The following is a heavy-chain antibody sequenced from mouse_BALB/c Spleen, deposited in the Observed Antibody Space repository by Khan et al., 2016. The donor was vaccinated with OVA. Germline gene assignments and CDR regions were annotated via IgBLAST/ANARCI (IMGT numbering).Heavy chain of an antibody. CDR1: GYTFTDFT. CDR2: ISTYYGDA. J-gene: IGHJ3*01. V-gene: IGHV1S137*01. Sequence: QVQLQQSGAELVRPGVSVKISCKGSGYTFTDFTLHWVKQSHAMSLEWIGVISTYYGDATYNQRFKDKATMTVDKSSSTAYMELARLTSEDSAMDYVTRGGGGNRFAYWGQGTLVTVSA. CDR3: TRGGGGNRFAY.